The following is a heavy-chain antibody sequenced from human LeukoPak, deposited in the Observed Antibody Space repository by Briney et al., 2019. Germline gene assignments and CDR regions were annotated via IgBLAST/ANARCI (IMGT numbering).Heavy chain of an antibody. V-gene: IGHV3-53*01. CDR1: GFTVSSNY. J-gene: IGHJ4*02. CDR2: IYSGGNT. Sequence: GGSLRLSCAASGFTVSSNYMSWVRQAPGKGLEWVSIIYSGGNTDYTDSVKGRFTISRDNSKNTLYLQMNSLRAEDTAVYYCARTFPSDYWGQRTLVTVSS. CDR3: ARTFPSDY.